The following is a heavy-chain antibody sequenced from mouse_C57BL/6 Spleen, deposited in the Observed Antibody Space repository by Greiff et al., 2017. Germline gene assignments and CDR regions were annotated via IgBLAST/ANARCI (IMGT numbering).Heavy chain of an antibody. V-gene: IGHV5-17*01. CDR1: GFTFSDYG. CDR2: ISSGSSTI. CDR3: ASEAFAY. Sequence: EVKVVESGGGLVKPGGSLKLSCAASGFTFSDYGMHWVRQAPEKGLEWVAYISSGSSTIYYADTVKGLFTISRDNAKNTLFLQMTSLRSEDTAMYYCASEAFAYWGQGTLVTVSA. J-gene: IGHJ3*01.